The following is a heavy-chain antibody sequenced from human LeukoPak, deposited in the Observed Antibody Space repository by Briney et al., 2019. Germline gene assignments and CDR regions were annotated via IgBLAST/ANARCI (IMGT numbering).Heavy chain of an antibody. J-gene: IGHJ4*02. CDR2: IIPIFGTA. CDR1: GGTFSNSD. D-gene: IGHD1-14*01. CDR3: ARQPNAVYFDY. V-gene: IGHV1-69*05. Sequence: SVKVSCKTSGGTFSNSDIRWVRQAPGQGLEWMGGIIPIFGTATYAQKFQGRVTITTDESTSIAYMELSSLRSEDTAVYYCARQPNAVYFDYWGQGTLVTVSS.